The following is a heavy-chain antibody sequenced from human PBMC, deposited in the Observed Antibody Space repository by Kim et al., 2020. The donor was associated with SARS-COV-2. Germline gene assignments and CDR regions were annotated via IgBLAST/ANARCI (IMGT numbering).Heavy chain of an antibody. J-gene: IGHJ4*02. CDR2: DGSEK. Sequence: DGSEKNYVESVKGRFTISRDNTKNSLYLQMNSLRAEDTAVYYCMKDFRGDWGQGILVTVSS. V-gene: IGHV3-7*01. CDR3: MKDFRGD. D-gene: IGHD3-10*01.